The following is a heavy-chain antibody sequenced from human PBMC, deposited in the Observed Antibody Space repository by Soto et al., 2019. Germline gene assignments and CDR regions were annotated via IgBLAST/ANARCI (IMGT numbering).Heavy chain of an antibody. CDR1: GYTFTSYA. Sequence: ASVKVSCKASGYTFTSYAMHWVRQAPGQRLEWMGWINAGNGNTKYSQKFQGRVTITRDTSASTAYMELSSLRSEDTAVYYCARGSCSSTSCYEGSNFDYWGQGTLVTVSS. J-gene: IGHJ4*02. V-gene: IGHV1-3*01. CDR2: INAGNGNT. CDR3: ARGSCSSTSCYEGSNFDY. D-gene: IGHD2-2*01.